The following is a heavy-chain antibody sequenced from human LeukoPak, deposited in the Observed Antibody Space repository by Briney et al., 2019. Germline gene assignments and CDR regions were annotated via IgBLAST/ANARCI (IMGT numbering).Heavy chain of an antibody. CDR1: GFTVSSNY. Sequence: KTGGSLRLSCAASGFTVSSNYMSWVRQAPGKGLEWVSVIYSGGSTYYADSVKGRFTISRDNSKNTLYLKMTSLRAEDTDVYYCARAADSSSWYEGDAFDIWGQGTMVTVSS. CDR2: IYSGGST. J-gene: IGHJ3*02. V-gene: IGHV3-53*01. CDR3: ARAADSSSWYEGDAFDI. D-gene: IGHD6-13*01.